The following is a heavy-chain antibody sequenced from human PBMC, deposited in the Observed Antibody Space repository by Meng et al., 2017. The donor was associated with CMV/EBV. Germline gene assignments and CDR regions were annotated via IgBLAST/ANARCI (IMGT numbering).Heavy chain of an antibody. D-gene: IGHD5-18*01. J-gene: IGHJ4*02. Sequence: QVQLVQSGAEVKKPGASVKVSCRASGYTCTGYYMHWVRQAPGQGLEWMGWINPNSGGTNYAQKFQGRVTMTRDTSISTAYMELSRLRSDDTAVYYCARVRNTDVDTAMGPDVIWGQGTLVTVSS. V-gene: IGHV1-2*02. CDR1: GYTCTGYY. CDR2: INPNSGGT. CDR3: ARVRNTDVDTAMGPDVI.